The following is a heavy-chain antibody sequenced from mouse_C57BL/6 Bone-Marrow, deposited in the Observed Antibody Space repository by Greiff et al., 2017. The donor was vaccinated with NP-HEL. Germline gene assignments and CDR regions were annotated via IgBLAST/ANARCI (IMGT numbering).Heavy chain of an antibody. CDR1: GYTFTSYW. J-gene: IGHJ3*01. Sequence: QIKESGAELAKPGASVKLSCKASGYTFTSYWMHWVKQRPGQGLEWIGYINPSSGYTKYNQKFKDKATLTADKSSSTAYMQLSSLTYEDSAVYYCASYGAWFAYWGQGTLVTVSA. CDR2: INPSSGYT. V-gene: IGHV1-7*01. D-gene: IGHD1-1*02. CDR3: ASYGAWFAY.